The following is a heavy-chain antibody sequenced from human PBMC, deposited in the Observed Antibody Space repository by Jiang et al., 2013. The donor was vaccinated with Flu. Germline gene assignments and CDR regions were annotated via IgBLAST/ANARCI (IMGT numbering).Heavy chain of an antibody. D-gene: IGHD5-18*01. CDR1: FSGYY. Sequence: FSGYYWSWIRQSPGKGLEWIGEVTHSGSTNYNPSLKSRVTILVDTPKKQFSLMLTSVTAADTAVYYCARRRLGYSYGDFGYWGQGSLVTVSS. V-gene: IGHV4-34*01. CDR3: ARRRLGYSYGDFGY. CDR2: VTHSGST. J-gene: IGHJ4*02.